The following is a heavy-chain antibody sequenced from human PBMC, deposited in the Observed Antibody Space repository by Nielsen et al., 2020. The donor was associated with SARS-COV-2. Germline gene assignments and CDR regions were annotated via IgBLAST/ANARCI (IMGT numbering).Heavy chain of an antibody. D-gene: IGHD3-3*01. CDR1: GFTFSSYG. Sequence: GESLKISCVGSGFTFSSYGMTWFRQAPGKGLGWVANIKHDGSEKYYVDSVKGRFTISRDNAKSSLSLQMNSLTAEDTAVYYCARVAFWSGYDYWGQGALVTVSS. CDR2: IKHDGSEK. J-gene: IGHJ4*02. CDR3: ARVAFWSGYDY. V-gene: IGHV3-7*01.